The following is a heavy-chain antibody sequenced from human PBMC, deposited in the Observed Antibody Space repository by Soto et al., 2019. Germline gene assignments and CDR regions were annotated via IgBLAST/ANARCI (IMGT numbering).Heavy chain of an antibody. V-gene: IGHV6-1*01. CDR3: ARDPRDSRNDVWFDS. CDR1: GDSVSSNSAA. J-gene: IGHJ5*01. Sequence: PAQTLSLTCAISGDSVSSNSAAWNWIRQAPSRGLEWLGRTFYRSKWYNDYAMSVRSRITINPETSKNQFSLHLDSVSPEDTAVYFCARDPRDSRNDVWFDSWGQGVLVTVS. CDR2: TFYRSKWYN. D-gene: IGHD1-1*01.